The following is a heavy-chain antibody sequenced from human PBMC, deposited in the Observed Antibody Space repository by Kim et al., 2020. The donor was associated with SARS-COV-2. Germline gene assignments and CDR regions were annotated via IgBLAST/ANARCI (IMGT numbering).Heavy chain of an antibody. CDR2: IIPIFGTA. Sequence: ASVKVSCKASGGTFSSYAISWVRQAPGQGLEWMGGIIPIFGTANYAQKFQGRVTITADKSTSTAYMELSSLRSEDTAVYYCAASLTTVTMYYFDYWGQGTLVTVSS. CDR1: GGTFSSYA. V-gene: IGHV1-69*06. D-gene: IGHD4-17*01. J-gene: IGHJ4*02. CDR3: AASLTTVTMYYFDY.